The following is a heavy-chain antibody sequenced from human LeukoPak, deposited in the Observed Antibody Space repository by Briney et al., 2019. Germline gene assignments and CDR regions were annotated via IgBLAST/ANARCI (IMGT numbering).Heavy chain of an antibody. CDR3: ARRPLDHGDLFDY. V-gene: IGHV3-7*01. D-gene: IGHD4-17*01. J-gene: IGHJ4*02. CDR1: GFTLSGYW. CDR2: IQQDGSEK. Sequence: GGSLRLSCAVSGFTLSGYWLRWGRQPPGKGLEWVANIQQDGSEKNYVDSVKGRFTISRDNGKNSLYLQMNSLRAEDTAVYYCARRPLDHGDLFDYWGQGTLVTVSS.